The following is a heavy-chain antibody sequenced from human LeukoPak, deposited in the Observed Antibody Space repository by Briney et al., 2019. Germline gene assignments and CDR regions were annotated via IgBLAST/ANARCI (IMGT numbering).Heavy chain of an antibody. V-gene: IGHV3-23*01. Sequence: GGSLRLSCVASGFTFSDCAMSWVRQAPGKGLEWVSTITGSAVSTVYADSVKGRFTISRHNSNNTLYLEMSSLRAEDTAIYYCAKGFFMTTVTNYFDYWGHGILVTVSS. CDR3: AKGFFMTTVTNYFDY. CDR2: ITGSAVST. J-gene: IGHJ4*01. D-gene: IGHD4-17*01. CDR1: GFTFSDCA.